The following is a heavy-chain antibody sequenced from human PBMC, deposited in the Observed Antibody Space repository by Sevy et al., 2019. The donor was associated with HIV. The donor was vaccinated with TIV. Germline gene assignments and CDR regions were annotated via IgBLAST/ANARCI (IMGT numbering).Heavy chain of an antibody. CDR2: IKQDMSEK. CDR1: GFTFSSYW. Sequence: GGSLRLSCAASGFTFSSYWMTWVRQAPGKGLEWVANIKQDMSEKYYADSVKGRFTISRDNARNSLYLQMESLRAGDTAVYYGARGEQVTMLVVIGGLYFDFWGQGTLVTVSS. J-gene: IGHJ4*02. V-gene: IGHV3-7*01. CDR3: ARGEQVTMLVVIGGLYFDF. D-gene: IGHD3-22*01.